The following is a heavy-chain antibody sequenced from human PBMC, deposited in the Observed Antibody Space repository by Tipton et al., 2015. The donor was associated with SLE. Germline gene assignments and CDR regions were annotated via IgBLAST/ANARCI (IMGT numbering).Heavy chain of an antibody. D-gene: IGHD3-10*01. J-gene: IGHJ3*02. CDR3: ARSRLYPGPDAFDI. CDR2: INHSGST. Sequence: TLSLTCAVYGGSFSGDYWSCIRQPPGKGLEWIGEINHSGSTKYNPSLKSRVTISVDTSKNQFSLKLSSVTAADTAVYYCARSRLYPGPDAFDIWGQGTLVTVSS. CDR1: GGSFSGDY. V-gene: IGHV4-34*01.